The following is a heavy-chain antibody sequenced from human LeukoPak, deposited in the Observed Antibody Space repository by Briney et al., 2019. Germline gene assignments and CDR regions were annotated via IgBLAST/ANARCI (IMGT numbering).Heavy chain of an antibody. Sequence: SETLSLTCSVSGGSITSSYWFWIRQPPGKGLEWIGYFYYSGSTNYNPSLKSRVTISVDTSKNQFSLKLSSVTAADTAVYYCARAHYDFWSGRNWFDPWGQGTLVTVSS. V-gene: IGHV4-59*01. CDR2: FYYSGST. J-gene: IGHJ5*02. CDR3: ARAHYDFWSGRNWFDP. D-gene: IGHD3-3*01. CDR1: GGSITSSY.